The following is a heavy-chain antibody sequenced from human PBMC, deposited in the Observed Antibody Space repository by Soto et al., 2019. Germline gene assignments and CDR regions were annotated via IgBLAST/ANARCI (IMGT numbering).Heavy chain of an antibody. D-gene: IGHD3-10*01. J-gene: IGHJ4*02. CDR2: ITDDGSTT. CDR3: TRGPRPTSIGTGAF. CDR1: GFIFKMYW. V-gene: IGHV3-74*01. Sequence: PGGSLRLSCETSGFIFKMYWMHGVRQVPGQGPQWVARITDDGSTTYYAASVEGRFTISRDNAKNALYLQMTSLRPDDTAVYYCTRGPRPTSIGTGAFWGQGTLVTVSS.